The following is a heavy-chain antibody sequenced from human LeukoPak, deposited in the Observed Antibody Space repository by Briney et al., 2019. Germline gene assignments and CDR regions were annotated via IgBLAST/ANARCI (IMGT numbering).Heavy chain of an antibody. CDR1: GFPFSSFA. CDR3: AKLTGSAPLQDYYYYRDV. CDR2: ISGSGGCT. V-gene: IGHV3-23*01. D-gene: IGHD1-14*01. J-gene: IGHJ6*03. Sequence: PGGSLRLSCAASGFPFSSFAMSWVRQAPGKGLERVSAISGSGGCTYYADSVKGRFAISRDNFKITLYLQMNSLRAEETAVYFFAKLTGSAPLQDYYYYRDVWPEGTTVTVS.